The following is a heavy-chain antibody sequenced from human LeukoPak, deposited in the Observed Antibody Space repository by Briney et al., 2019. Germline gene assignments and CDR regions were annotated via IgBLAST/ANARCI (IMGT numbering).Heavy chain of an antibody. CDR3: AKDASLNWFDP. V-gene: IGHV4-61*02. Sequence: SETLSLTCSVSGGPISSGSFYWRCIRQPPGRGLVWRGRIYTSGRPHYNPSHKSRVTISVDTSKNQSALKLSSVAAAETAVYYCAKDASLNWFDPWGKGTLVTVSS. J-gene: IGHJ5*02. CDR2: IYTSGRP. CDR1: GGPISSGSFY.